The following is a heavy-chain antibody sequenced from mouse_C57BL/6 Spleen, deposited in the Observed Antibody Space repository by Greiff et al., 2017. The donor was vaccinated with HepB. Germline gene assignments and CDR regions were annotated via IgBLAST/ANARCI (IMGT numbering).Heavy chain of an antibody. CDR2: IYPGDGDT. CDR3: ARGRQLGDY. CDR1: GYTFTSYW. D-gene: IGHD3-2*01. V-gene: IGHV1-82*01. Sequence: QVQLQQPGAELVKPGASVKLSCKASGYTFTSYWTNWVKQRPGKGLEWIGRIYPGDGDTNYNGKFKGKATLTADKSSSTAYMQLSSLTSEDSAVYFCARGRQLGDYWGQGTTLTVSS. J-gene: IGHJ2*01.